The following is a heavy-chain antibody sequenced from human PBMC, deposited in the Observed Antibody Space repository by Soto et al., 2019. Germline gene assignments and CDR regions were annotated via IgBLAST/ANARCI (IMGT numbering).Heavy chain of an antibody. CDR1: GFTFSPYS. Sequence: XGALKLSCTVSGFTFSPYSMSLVRQAPGKGLEWISYISSGGDTIYYADSVRGRFTVSRDNTKNSLYLQMDSLRDEDTAVYYCARDRSTIYGVVTPIDYSGQGTLVTVSS. V-gene: IGHV3-48*02. J-gene: IGHJ4*02. D-gene: IGHD3-3*01. CDR3: ARDRSTIYGVVTPIDY. CDR2: ISSGGDTI.